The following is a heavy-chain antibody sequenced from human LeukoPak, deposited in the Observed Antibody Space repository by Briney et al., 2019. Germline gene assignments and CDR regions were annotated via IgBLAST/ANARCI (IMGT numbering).Heavy chain of an antibody. J-gene: IGHJ4*02. Sequence: ASVKVSCKASGCTFTSYGISWVRQAPGQGLEWMGWISAYNGNTNYAQKLQGRVTMTTDTSTSTAYMELRSLRSDDTAVYYCARGPPPIAAADFDYWGQGTLVTVSS. D-gene: IGHD6-13*01. CDR2: ISAYNGNT. CDR3: ARGPPPIAAADFDY. V-gene: IGHV1-18*01. CDR1: GCTFTSYG.